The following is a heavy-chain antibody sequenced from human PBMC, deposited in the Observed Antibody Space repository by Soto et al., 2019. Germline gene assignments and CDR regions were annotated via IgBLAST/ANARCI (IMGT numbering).Heavy chain of an antibody. J-gene: IGHJ6*02. Sequence: QITLKESGPTLVKPTQTLTLTCTFSGFSLSTSGVGVAWIRQPPGKALEWLALIYWDGDKRYWPCLESRLTITKDASKNQVVLTKTNMYSFDTATYYCAYLPCSGGSCYWFSFSGMDVWGQGTTVTVSS. CDR3: AYLPCSGGSCYWFSFSGMDV. CDR1: GFSLSTSGVG. CDR2: IYWDGDK. D-gene: IGHD2-15*01. V-gene: IGHV2-5*02.